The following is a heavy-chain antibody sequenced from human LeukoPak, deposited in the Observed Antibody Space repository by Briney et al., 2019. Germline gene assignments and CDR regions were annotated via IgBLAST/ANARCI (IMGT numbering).Heavy chain of an antibody. CDR3: SGRDSSRSPRAY. V-gene: IGHV3-7*01. Sequence: PGGSLRLSCAASGLTFTDFWMNWVRLAPGRGLEWLAYIKTDGNEKYYVDSVKGRFAISRDNAKNEVYLEMNSLRAEDTGVYYCSGRDSSRSPRAYWGQGTLVSVSS. D-gene: IGHD2-2*01. CDR1: GLTFTDFW. J-gene: IGHJ4*02. CDR2: IKTDGNEK.